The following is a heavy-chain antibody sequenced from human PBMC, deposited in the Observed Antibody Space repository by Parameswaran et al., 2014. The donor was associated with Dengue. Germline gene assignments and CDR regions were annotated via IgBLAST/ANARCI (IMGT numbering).Heavy chain of an antibody. CDR3: AKDRGGIVRGVIDY. V-gene: IGHV3-9*01. J-gene: IGHJ4*02. D-gene: IGHD3-10*01. CDR2: ISWNSGSI. Sequence: VRQAPGKGLEWVSGISWNSGSIGYADSVKGRFTISRDNAKNSLYLQMNSLRAEDTALYYCAKDRGGIVRGVIDYWGQGTLVTVSS.